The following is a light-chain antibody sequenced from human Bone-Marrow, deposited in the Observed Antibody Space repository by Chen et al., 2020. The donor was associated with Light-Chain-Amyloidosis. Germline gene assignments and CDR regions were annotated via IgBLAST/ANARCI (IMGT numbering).Light chain of an antibody. V-gene: IGLV6-57*01. CDR3: QSYQGSSQGV. CDR1: SGSIAPNY. CDR2: EDD. Sequence: NLMLTQPHSVSESPRKTVIIACTRSSGSIAPNYVQWYQQRPGSSPTTVIYEDDQRPSAVPDRFSGSIDRSSNSASLTISGLKTEDEADYYCQSYQGSSQGVFGGGTKLTVL. J-gene: IGLJ3*02.